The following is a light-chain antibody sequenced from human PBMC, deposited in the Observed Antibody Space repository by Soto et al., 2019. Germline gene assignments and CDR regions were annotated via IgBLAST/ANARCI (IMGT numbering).Light chain of an antibody. CDR3: QKYNSDPRT. V-gene: IGKV1-27*01. Sequence: DIQMTQSPSSLSASIGDRVTITCRASQGIFNYLAWYQKKPGQVPKLLIYAASTLQSGVPSRFSGSGSETDFTLTISGLLPEDVATYYCQKYNSDPRTFGPGTKVEIK. J-gene: IGKJ1*01. CDR1: QGIFNY. CDR2: AAS.